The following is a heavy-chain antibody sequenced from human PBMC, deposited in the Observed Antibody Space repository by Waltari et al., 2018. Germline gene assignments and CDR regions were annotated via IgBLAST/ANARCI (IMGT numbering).Heavy chain of an antibody. J-gene: IGHJ4*02. V-gene: IGHV4-34*01. CDR1: GGSFSGYY. CDR2: INHSGST. Sequence: QVQLQQWGAGLLKPSETLSLTCAVYGGSFSGYYWSWIRQPPGKGLEWIGEINHSGSTNYNPPLTSRVTISVYTSKNQFSLKLSSVTAADTAVYYCARAGIAAAGTYFDYWGQGTLVTVSS. D-gene: IGHD6-13*01. CDR3: ARAGIAAAGTYFDY.